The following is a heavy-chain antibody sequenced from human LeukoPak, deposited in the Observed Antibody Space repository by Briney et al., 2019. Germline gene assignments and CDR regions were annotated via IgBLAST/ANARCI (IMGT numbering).Heavy chain of an antibody. Sequence: ASVKVSCKASGYTFTSSAISWARQAPGQGLEWMGWISAYNGNTNYAQKLQGRVTMTTGTSTSTAYMDLRSLRSDDTAVYYCAREPALIVGATISFFDYWGQGTLVTVSS. D-gene: IGHD1-26*01. J-gene: IGHJ4*02. CDR1: GYTFTSSA. CDR2: ISAYNGNT. V-gene: IGHV1-18*01. CDR3: AREPALIVGATISFFDY.